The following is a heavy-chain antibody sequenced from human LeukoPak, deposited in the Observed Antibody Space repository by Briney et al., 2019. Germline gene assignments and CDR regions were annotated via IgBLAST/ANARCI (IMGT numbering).Heavy chain of an antibody. J-gene: IGHJ4*02. Sequence: SGGSLRLSCAASGFTFSSYGMHWVRQAPGKGLEWVAVISYDGSNKYYADPVKGRFTISRDNAKNTLYLQMNSLRAEDTAVYYCARGLLFWGQGTLVTVSS. D-gene: IGHD2-15*01. CDR3: ARGLLF. CDR1: GFTFSSYG. V-gene: IGHV3-30*03. CDR2: ISYDGSNK.